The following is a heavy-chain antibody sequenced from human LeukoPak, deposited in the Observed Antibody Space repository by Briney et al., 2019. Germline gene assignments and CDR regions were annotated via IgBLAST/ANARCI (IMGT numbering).Heavy chain of an antibody. V-gene: IGHV1-2*02. CDR1: GYTFTGYY. CDR2: INPNSGGT. CDR3: ARNNYCSSTSCYGGFDY. Sequence: GASVKVSCKASGYTFTGYYMHWVRQAPGQGLEWMGWINPNSGGTNYAQKFQGRVTMTRDTSISTAYMELGRLRSDDTAVYYCARNNYCSSTSCYGGFDYWGQGTLVTVSS. D-gene: IGHD2-2*01. J-gene: IGHJ4*02.